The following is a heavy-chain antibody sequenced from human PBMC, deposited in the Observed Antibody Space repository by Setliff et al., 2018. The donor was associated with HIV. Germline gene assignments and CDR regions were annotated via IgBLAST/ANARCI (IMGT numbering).Heavy chain of an antibody. J-gene: IGHJ4*02. V-gene: IGHV4-34*01. CDR1: GGSFSNYY. CDR2: LSPSGTT. Sequence: SETLSLTCTVYGGSFSNYYTNWIRQPPGKGLEWIGELSPSGTTRSNPSLQSRVTISLDTSNNQFSLKLTSVTAADTAVYYCARHLYGGYTGGFDYWGQGTLVTVSS. D-gene: IGHD5-12*01. CDR3: ARHLYGGYTGGFDY.